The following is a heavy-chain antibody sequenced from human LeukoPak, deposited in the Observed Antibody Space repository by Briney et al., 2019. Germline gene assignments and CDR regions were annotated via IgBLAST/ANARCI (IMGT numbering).Heavy chain of an antibody. J-gene: IGHJ3*02. Sequence: GGSLRLSCAASGFTFSSYAMNWVRQAPGKGLEWVSGISWNSGSIGYADSVKGRFTISRDNAKNSLYLQMNSLRAEDTALYYCAKAGTAADFDIWGQGTMVTVSS. CDR3: AKAGTAADFDI. V-gene: IGHV3-9*01. D-gene: IGHD2-8*02. CDR2: ISWNSGSI. CDR1: GFTFSSYA.